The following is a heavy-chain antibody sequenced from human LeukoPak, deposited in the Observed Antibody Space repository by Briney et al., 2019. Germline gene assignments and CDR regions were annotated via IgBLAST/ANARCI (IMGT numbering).Heavy chain of an antibody. CDR1: GFTFSSYW. CDR2: IKQDGSEK. V-gene: IGHV3-7*01. Sequence: GGSLRLSCAASGFTFSSYWMTWARQAPGKGLEWVANIKQDGSEKYYVDSVKGRFTISRDSAKNSLYLQMNSLRAEDTAVYYCARDRCTSTSCFFDYWGQGTLVTVSS. CDR3: ARDRCTSTSCFFDY. D-gene: IGHD2-2*01. J-gene: IGHJ4*02.